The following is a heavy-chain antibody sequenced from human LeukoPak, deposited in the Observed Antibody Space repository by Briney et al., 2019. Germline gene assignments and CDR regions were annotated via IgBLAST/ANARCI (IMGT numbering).Heavy chain of an antibody. D-gene: IGHD3-22*01. J-gene: IGHJ4*02. CDR2: INTNTGNP. CDR3: ARSMNSWFLLDLDY. CDR1: GYTFTTYA. Sequence: ASVKVSCKASGYTFTTYAMNWVRQAPGQGLEWMGWINTNTGNPTYAQGFTGRFVFSLDTSVSSAYLQISSLRSDDTAMYYCARSMNSWFLLDLDYWGQGNLVTVSS. V-gene: IGHV7-4-1*02.